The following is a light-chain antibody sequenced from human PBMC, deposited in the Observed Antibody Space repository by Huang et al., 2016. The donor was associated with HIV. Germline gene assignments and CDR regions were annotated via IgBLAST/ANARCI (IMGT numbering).Light chain of an antibody. J-gene: IGKJ1*01. Sequence: EIVLTQSPATLSLSPGERATLSCRASQRVSSYLAWYQQKPGQAPRLLIHYASNRATGIPARFSGSGSGTDFTLTISSLEPEDFAVYYCQQRSNWPPGWTFGQGTKVEIK. CDR1: QRVSSY. CDR2: YAS. CDR3: QQRSNWPPGWT. V-gene: IGKV3-11*01.